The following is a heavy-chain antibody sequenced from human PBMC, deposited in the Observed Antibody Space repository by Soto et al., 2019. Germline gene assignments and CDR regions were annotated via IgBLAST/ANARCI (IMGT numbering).Heavy chain of an antibody. D-gene: IGHD1-26*01. V-gene: IGHV5-10-1*01. CDR3: ARHGIVGATPAFDI. J-gene: IGHJ3*02. Sequence: GESLKISCKGSGYSFTSYWISWVRQMPGKGLEWMGRIDPSDSYTNYSPSFQGHVTISADKSISIACLQWSSLKASDTAMYYCARHGIVGATPAFDIWGQGTMVTVSS. CDR2: IDPSDSYT. CDR1: GYSFTSYW.